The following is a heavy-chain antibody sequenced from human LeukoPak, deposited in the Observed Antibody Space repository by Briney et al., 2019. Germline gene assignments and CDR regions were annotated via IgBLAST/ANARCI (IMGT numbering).Heavy chain of an antibody. J-gene: IGHJ4*01. CDR1: GFTFSNCG. Sequence: GGFLRLSCAASGFTFSNCGMYWVRKAPGQGLERVSATSTSGRRTYDEASVKGRFTSSRANCKNTLYLQMNTLRAEDTAVYYCAKAYPENEKSTYWGQGTLVTVSS. CDR3: AKAYPENEKSTY. D-gene: IGHD1-1*01. CDR2: TSTSGRRT. V-gene: IGHV3-23*01.